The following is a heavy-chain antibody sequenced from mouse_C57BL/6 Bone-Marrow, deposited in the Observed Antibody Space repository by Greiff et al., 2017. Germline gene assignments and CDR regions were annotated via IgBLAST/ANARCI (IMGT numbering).Heavy chain of an antibody. Sequence: VQLQQSGAELVKPGASVKISCKASGYAFSSYWMNWVKQRPGKGLEWIGQIYPGDGDTNYNGKFKGKATLTADKSSSTASEDSAVYFCARWLGDDRAYWGQGTLVTVSA. J-gene: IGHJ3*01. CDR1: GYAFSSYW. D-gene: IGHD2-2*01. CDR2: IYPGDGDT. V-gene: IGHV1-80*01. CDR3: ARWLGDDRAY.